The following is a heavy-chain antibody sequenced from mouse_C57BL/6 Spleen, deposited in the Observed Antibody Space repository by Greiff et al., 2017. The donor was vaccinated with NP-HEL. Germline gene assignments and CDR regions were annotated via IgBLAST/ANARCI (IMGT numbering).Heavy chain of an antibody. J-gene: IGHJ4*01. D-gene: IGHD2-1*01. CDR2: IDPEDGDT. CDR1: GFNIKDYY. Sequence: EVKLMESGAELVRPGASVKLSCTASGFNIKDYYMHWVKQRPEQGLEWIGRIDPEDGDTEYAPKFQGKATMTADTSSNTAYLQLSSLTSEDPAVYYCTPIYYGNYGYAMDYWGQGTSVTVSS. V-gene: IGHV14-1*01. CDR3: TPIYYGNYGYAMDY.